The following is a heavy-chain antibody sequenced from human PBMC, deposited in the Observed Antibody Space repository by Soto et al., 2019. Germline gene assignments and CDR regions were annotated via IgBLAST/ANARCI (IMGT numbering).Heavy chain of an antibody. V-gene: IGHV3-23*01. CDR2: ISGSGGST. D-gene: IGHD1-1*01. Sequence: GGSLRLSCAASGFTFSSYAMSWVRQAPGKGLEWVSAISGSGGSTYYADSVKGRFTISRDNSKNTLYLQMNSLRAEDTAVYYCAKGPGGNYYYYYGMDVWGQGTTVTVSS. CDR1: GFTFSSYA. J-gene: IGHJ6*02. CDR3: AKGPGGNYYYYYGMDV.